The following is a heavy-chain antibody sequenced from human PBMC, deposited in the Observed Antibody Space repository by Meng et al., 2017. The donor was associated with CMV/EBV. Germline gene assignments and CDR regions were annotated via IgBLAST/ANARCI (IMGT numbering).Heavy chain of an antibody. CDR2: ISSSSSNI. J-gene: IGHJ4*02. Sequence: GESLKISCAASGFTFSSYSMNWVRQAPGKGLEWVSSISSSSSNIYYADSVKGRFTISRDNAKNSLYLQMNSLRAEDTAVYYCAKDGTSGSYYFDYWGQGTLVTVSS. CDR3: AKDGTSGSYYFDY. V-gene: IGHV3-21*01. CDR1: GFTFSSYS. D-gene: IGHD1-26*01.